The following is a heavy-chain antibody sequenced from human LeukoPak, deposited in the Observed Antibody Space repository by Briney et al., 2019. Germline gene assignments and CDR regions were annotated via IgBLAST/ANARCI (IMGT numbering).Heavy chain of an antibody. J-gene: IGHJ4*02. D-gene: IGHD5-24*01. CDR2: IKQDGSEK. CDR1: GFTFSSYW. CDR3: ARDESDGDAPPFDY. Sequence: GGSLRLSCAASGFTFSSYWMSWVRQAPGKGLEWVANIKQDGSEKYYVDSVKGRFTISRDNAKNSLYLQMNSLRAEDTAVYYCARDESDGDAPPFDYWGQGTLVTVSS. V-gene: IGHV3-7*01.